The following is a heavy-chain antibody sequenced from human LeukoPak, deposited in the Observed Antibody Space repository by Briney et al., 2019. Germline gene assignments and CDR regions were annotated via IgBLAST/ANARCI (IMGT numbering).Heavy chain of an antibody. CDR3: ARDDNNEAEGYEGAFDI. Sequence: SETLSLTCTVSGGSISSYYWSWIRQPAGKGLEWIERIYTSGSTNYNPSLKSRVTMSVDTSKNQFSLKLSSVTAADTAVYYCARDDNNEAEGYEGAFDIWGQGTMVTVSS. D-gene: IGHD3-3*01. CDR1: GGSISSYY. J-gene: IGHJ3*02. V-gene: IGHV4-4*07. CDR2: IYTSGST.